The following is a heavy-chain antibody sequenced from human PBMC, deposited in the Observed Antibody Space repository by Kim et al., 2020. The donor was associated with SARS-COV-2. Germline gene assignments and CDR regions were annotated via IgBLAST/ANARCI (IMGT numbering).Heavy chain of an antibody. V-gene: IGHV3-30*18. CDR3: AKDRRLWVNYFNY. Sequence: GGSLRLSCAASGFTFSSYGMHWVRQAPGKGLGWVAVISYDGSNNYYADSLKGGFTISKNNSKNTLYLQMTSLRAEDTAVYYFAKDRRLWVNYFNYWGQGT. CDR1: GFTFSSYG. CDR2: ISYDGSNN. D-gene: IGHD3-10*01. J-gene: IGHJ4*02.